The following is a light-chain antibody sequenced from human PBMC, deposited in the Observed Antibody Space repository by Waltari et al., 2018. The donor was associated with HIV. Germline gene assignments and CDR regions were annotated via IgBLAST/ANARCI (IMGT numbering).Light chain of an antibody. CDR3: CSYGGDNTFV. Sequence: QSVLTPPAPVSVSLAQSLTISCTGGGSAACTFNFVAWYQQRPGQAARLMIYDDLNRRSGVSTRFSASKSGDTASLTISGLQVEDEADYYCCSYGGDNTFVFGGGTTVTVL. CDR1: GSAACTFNF. V-gene: IGLV2-23*02. J-gene: IGLJ3*02. CDR2: DDL.